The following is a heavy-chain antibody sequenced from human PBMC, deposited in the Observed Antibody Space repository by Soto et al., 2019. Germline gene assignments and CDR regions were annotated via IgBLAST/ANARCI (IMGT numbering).Heavy chain of an antibody. CDR2: IYHSGST. D-gene: IGHD6-13*01. Sequence: PSETLSLTCAFSGFSISSSNWWSWVRQPPGKGLEWIGEIYHSGSTNYNPSLKSRVTISVDKSKNQFSLKLSSVTAADTAVYYCARGGQQLVHGPLGYWGQGTLVTVSS. V-gene: IGHV4-4*02. J-gene: IGHJ4*02. CDR3: ARGGQQLVHGPLGY. CDR1: GFSISSSNW.